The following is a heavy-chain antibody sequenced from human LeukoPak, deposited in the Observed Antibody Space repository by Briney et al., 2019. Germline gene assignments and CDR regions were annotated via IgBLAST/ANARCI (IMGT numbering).Heavy chain of an antibody. Sequence: PSETLSLTCTVSGGSISSYYWSWIRQPPGKGLEWIGYIYYSGSTNYNPSLKSRVTISVDTSKNQFSLKLSSVTAADTAVYYCARQGGGYSYAIDYWGQGTLVTVSS. V-gene: IGHV4-59*08. D-gene: IGHD5-18*01. J-gene: IGHJ4*02. CDR3: ARQGGGYSYAIDY. CDR1: GGSISSYY. CDR2: IYYSGST.